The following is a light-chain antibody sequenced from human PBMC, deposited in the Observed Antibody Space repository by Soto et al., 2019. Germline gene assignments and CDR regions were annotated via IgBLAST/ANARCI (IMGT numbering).Light chain of an antibody. Sequence: DIXXTQSPSSLSASVGDRVTITCRASQSISTYLHWYQQKPGKAPNLLIYAASTLQSGVPSRFSGSGSGTDFTLTISSLQPEDFATYFCQHGYSTPLTFGGGTKVDIK. CDR2: AAS. J-gene: IGKJ4*01. CDR1: QSISTY. CDR3: QHGYSTPLT. V-gene: IGKV1-39*01.